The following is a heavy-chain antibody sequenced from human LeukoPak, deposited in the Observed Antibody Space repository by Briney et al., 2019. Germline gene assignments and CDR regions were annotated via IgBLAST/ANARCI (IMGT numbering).Heavy chain of an antibody. V-gene: IGHV4-39*07. CDR3: ARDRYYYDSSSYFSAFDT. CDR2: IYHSGST. CDR1: DGSISSSSYY. D-gene: IGHD3-22*01. Sequence: SETLSLTCTVSDGSISSSSYYWGWVRQPPGKGLEWIGEIYHSGSTNYNPSLKSRVTISVDKSKNQFSLKLSSVTAAGTAVYYCARDRYYYDSSSYFSAFDTWGQGTMVTVSS. J-gene: IGHJ3*02.